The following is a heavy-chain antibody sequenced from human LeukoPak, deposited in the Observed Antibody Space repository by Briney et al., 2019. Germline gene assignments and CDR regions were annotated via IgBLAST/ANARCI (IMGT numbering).Heavy chain of an antibody. D-gene: IGHD2-15*01. V-gene: IGHV3-23*01. CDR2: ISGSGGST. CDR3: AKLGAHYCSGGSCYRASPDY. J-gene: IGHJ4*02. Sequence: GGSLRLSCAASGFTFSSYAMSWVRQAPGKGLEWASAISGSGGSTYYADSVKGRFTISRDNSKNTLYLQMNSLRAEDTAVYYCAKLGAHYCSGGSCYRASPDYWGQGTLVTVSS. CDR1: GFTFSSYA.